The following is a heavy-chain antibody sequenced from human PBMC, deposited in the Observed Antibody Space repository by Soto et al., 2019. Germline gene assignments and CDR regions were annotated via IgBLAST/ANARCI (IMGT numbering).Heavy chain of an antibody. CDR3: ARSTYCNGGHFDY. V-gene: IGHV3-30*03. J-gene: IGHJ4*02. D-gene: IGHD2-15*01. CDR2: ISYDGSDR. Sequence: GGSLRLSCEGPGFTFSDYGFHWVRQAPGKGLEWVAMISYDGSDRYYRDSVQGRFTISRDDSKNTVYLQMNSLRAEDTATYYCARSTYCNGGHFDYWGQGALVTVSS. CDR1: GFTFSDYG.